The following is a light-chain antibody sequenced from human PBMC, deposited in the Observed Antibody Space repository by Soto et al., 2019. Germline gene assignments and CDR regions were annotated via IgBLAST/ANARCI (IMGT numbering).Light chain of an antibody. Sequence: DIQMTQSPSSLSASVGDTISITCRSFQTIRKSLNWYQQRPGKAPKLLIFGASSLHNGVPPRFSGLGSGTHFTLNISSLQPEDFATYYCLQHNSYPRTFGQGTKVDIK. V-gene: IGKV1-17*01. CDR3: LQHNSYPRT. CDR1: QTIRKS. J-gene: IGKJ1*01. CDR2: GAS.